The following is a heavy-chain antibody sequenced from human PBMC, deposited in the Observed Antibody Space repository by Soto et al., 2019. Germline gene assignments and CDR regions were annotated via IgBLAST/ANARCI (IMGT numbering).Heavy chain of an antibody. V-gene: IGHV1-18*04. CDR3: AMVDYYDSSGYYGY. CDR1: GYTFTIYG. CDR2: ISGYKGNP. J-gene: IGHJ4*02. Sequence: QVQLVQSGAEVKKPGASVKVSCKASGYTFTIYGISWVRQATGQGLEWMGWISGYKGNPDHAQNLQDRVTLTTDASTSSVYMELRSLRSDDPAVYYCAMVDYYDSSGYYGYWGQGTLITVSS. D-gene: IGHD3-22*01.